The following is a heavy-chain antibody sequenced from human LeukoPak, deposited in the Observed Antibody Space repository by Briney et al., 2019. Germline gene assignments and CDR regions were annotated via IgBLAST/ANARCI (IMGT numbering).Heavy chain of an antibody. J-gene: IGHJ4*02. CDR3: TTDLGRSRIAPRFYY. Sequence: GGSLRLSCTASGFTFGDYVMSWVRQAPGKGLEWVGFIRSKAYGGTTKNAASVKGRFTISRDDSRSIAYLQMNSLKTEDTAVYYCTTDLGRSRIAPRFYYWGQGTLVTVSS. CDR1: GFTFGDYV. D-gene: IGHD6-6*01. CDR2: IRSKAYGGTT. V-gene: IGHV3-49*04.